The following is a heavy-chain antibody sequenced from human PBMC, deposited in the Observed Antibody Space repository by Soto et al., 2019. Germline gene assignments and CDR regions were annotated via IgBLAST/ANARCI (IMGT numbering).Heavy chain of an antibody. D-gene: IGHD1-26*01. CDR1: GFTFGSYS. J-gene: IGHJ6*02. V-gene: IGHV3-48*01. CDR3: ARDQIGGATVGGYYYYYYGMDV. CDR2: ISSSSSTI. Sequence: GGSLRLSCAASGFTFGSYSMNWVRQAPGKGLEWVSYISSSSSTIYYADSVKGRFTISRDNAKNSLYLQMNSLRAEDTAVYYCARDQIGGATVGGYYYYYYGMDVWGQGTTVTVSS.